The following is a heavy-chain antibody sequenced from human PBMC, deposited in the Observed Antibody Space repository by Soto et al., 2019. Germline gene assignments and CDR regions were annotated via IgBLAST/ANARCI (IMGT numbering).Heavy chain of an antibody. CDR2: VYYLGST. V-gene: IGHV4-59*01. D-gene: IGHD3-10*01. CDR1: GGSMSEYF. Sequence: SETLSLTCSVSGGSMSEYFWSWIRQSPERGLEWIGYVYYLGSTDYNPSLKSRVTIAVDTSKRQFSLRLSSVTAADAAIYYCARDGYDGSGSPYPAYWGPGTQVTVSS. CDR3: ARDGYDGSGSPYPAY. J-gene: IGHJ4*02.